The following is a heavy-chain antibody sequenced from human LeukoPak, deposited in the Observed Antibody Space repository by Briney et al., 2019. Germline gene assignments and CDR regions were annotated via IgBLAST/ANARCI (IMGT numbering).Heavy chain of an antibody. V-gene: IGHV1-69*13. CDR1: GYTFTSYG. D-gene: IGHD6-19*01. CDR3: ARAPYSSGWYEVEH. J-gene: IGHJ4*02. CDR2: IIPIFGTA. Sequence: SVKVSCKASGYTFTSYGISWVRQAPGQGLEWMGGIIPIFGTANYAQKFQGRVTITADESTSTAYMELSSLRSEDTAVYYCARAPYSSGWYEVEHWGQGTLVTVSS.